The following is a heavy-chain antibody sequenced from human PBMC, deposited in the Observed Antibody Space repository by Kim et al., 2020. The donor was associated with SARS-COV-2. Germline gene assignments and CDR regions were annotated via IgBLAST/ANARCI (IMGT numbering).Heavy chain of an antibody. Sequence: GGSLRLSCAASGFTFSSYWMHWVRQAPGKGLVWVSRTNSDGSSTSYADSVKGRFTISRDNAKNTLYLQMNSLRAEDTAVYFCARGPYGANGRWFDPWGQGTLVTVSS. CDR2: TNSDGSST. CDR1: GFTFSSYW. CDR3: ARGPYGANGRWFDP. D-gene: IGHD4-17*01. J-gene: IGHJ5*02. V-gene: IGHV3-74*01.